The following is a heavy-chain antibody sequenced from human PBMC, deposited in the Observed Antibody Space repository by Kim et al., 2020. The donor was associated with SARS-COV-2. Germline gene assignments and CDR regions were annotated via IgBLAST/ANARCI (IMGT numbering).Heavy chain of an antibody. CDR3: ARGPIFATYYFDY. CDR2: IYHSGST. Sequence: SETLSLTCAVSGGSISSSNWWSWVRQPPGKGLEWLGEIYHSGSTNYNPSLKSRVTISVDKSKNQFSLKLSSVTAADTAVYYCARGPIFATYYFDYWGQGTLVTVSS. CDR1: GGSISSSNW. V-gene: IGHV4-4*02. J-gene: IGHJ4*02. D-gene: IGHD3-3*01.